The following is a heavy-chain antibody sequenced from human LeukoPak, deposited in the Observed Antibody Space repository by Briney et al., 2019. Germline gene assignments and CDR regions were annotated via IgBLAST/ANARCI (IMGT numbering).Heavy chain of an antibody. CDR2: INPNSGDT. V-gene: IGHV1-2*02. Sequence: ASVKVSCKASGYTFTGYYMHWVRQAPRQGLEWMGWINPNSGDTNYAQKFQGRVTMTRDTSISTAYMEVSSLRSADTAVYYCVRDGNMDVWGQGTTVTVSS. CDR1: GYTFTGYY. CDR3: VRDGNMDV. J-gene: IGHJ6*02.